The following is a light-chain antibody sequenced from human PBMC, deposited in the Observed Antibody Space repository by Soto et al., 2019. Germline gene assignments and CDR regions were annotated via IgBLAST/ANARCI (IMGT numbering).Light chain of an antibody. Sequence: EIVMTQSPATLSVSPGERATLSCRASQSVSSNLAWYQQKPGQAPRPRIYGASTRATGIPDRFSGSGSGTDFTLTISRLEPEDSAVYYCQQHGTTFGQGTKVDIK. CDR2: GAS. CDR1: QSVSSN. V-gene: IGKV3D-15*01. J-gene: IGKJ1*01. CDR3: QQHGTT.